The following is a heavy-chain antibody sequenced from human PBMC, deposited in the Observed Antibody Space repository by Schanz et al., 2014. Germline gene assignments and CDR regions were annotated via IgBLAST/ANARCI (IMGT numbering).Heavy chain of an antibody. J-gene: IGHJ6*02. Sequence: EVQLVESGGGLVQPGGSLRLSCAASGFTFSSYWMHWVRQAPGMGLVWVSRINSDGSTTIYADSVKGRFTISRDNAKNTLYLQMNSLRAEDTAVYYCARPLGPNYYYYGLDVWGQGTTVTVSS. V-gene: IGHV3-74*01. CDR1: GFTFSSYW. CDR3: ARPLGPNYYYYGLDV. CDR2: INSDGSTT.